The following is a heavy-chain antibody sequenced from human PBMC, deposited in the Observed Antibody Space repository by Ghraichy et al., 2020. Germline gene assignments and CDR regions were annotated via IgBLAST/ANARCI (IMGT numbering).Heavy chain of an antibody. D-gene: IGHD4-23*01. CDR1: GYTFTGYD. V-gene: IGHV1-2*04. Sequence: ASVKVSCKAAGYTFTGYDMHWVRQAPGQGLEWMGWINPNSGGTNYAQKFQGWVTMTRDTSISTAYMELSRLRSDDTAVYYCARTSTVVTPNAFDIWGQGTIVTVSS. J-gene: IGHJ3*02. CDR2: INPNSGGT. CDR3: ARTSTVVTPNAFDI.